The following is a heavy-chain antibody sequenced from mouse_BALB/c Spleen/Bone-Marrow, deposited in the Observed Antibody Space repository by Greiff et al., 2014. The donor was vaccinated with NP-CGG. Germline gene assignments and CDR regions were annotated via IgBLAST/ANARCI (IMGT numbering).Heavy chain of an antibody. CDR2: FDPFNGGT. J-gene: IGHJ4*01. Sequence: EVQLVESGPELMKPGASVKISCKASGYLFTSYYMHWVKQSHGESLEWIGYFDPFNGGTSYNQKFKGKATLTVDKSSSTAYMHLSSLTSEDSAVYFCARSNDGYPYAMNYWGQGTSVTVSS. CDR3: ARSNDGYPYAMNY. V-gene: IGHV1S135*01. CDR1: GYLFTSYY. D-gene: IGHD2-3*01.